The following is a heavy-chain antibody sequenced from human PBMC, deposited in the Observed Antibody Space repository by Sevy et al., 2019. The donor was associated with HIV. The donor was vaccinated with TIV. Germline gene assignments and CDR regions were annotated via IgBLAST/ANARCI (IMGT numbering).Heavy chain of an antibody. V-gene: IGHV3-74*01. D-gene: IGHD6-13*01. J-gene: IGHJ6*03. CDR1: GFTFSYYW. CDR2: FNSDGSST. Sequence: GGSLRLSCAASGFTFSYYWMHWVRQAPGKGLVWVSRFNSDGSSTSYADSVKGRFTISRDNAKNTLYLQMNSLRAEDTAVYYCARGNENSRGRPYMDVWGKGTTVTVSS. CDR3: ARGNENSRGRPYMDV.